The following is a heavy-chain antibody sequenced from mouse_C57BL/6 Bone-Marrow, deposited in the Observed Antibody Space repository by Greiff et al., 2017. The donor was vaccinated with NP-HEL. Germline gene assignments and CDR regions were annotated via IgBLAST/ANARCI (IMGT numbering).Heavy chain of an antibody. CDR1: GYTFTSYG. CDR3: ARGLGRAWFAY. D-gene: IGHD4-1*01. CDR2: IYPRSGNT. V-gene: IGHV1-81*01. J-gene: IGHJ3*01. Sequence: QVQLQQSGAELARPGASVKLSCKASGYTFTSYGISWVKQRTGQGLEWIGEIYPRSGNTYYNEKFKGKATLTADKSSSTAYMELRSLTSEVSAVYFCARGLGRAWFAYWGQGTLVTVSA.